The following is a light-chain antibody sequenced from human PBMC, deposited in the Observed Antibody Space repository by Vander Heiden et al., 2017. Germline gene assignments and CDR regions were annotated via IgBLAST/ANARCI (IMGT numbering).Light chain of an antibody. CDR2: GKN. J-gene: IGLJ3*02. CDR1: RLRSYY. Sequence: SSELTQDPAVSVALGQTDRIPCQGDRLRSYYASWYQQKPGQAPVRVIYGKNNRPSAIPDRFSGSSSGNTASLNITGAQAEDEADYYCNSPDSSGNHLVFGGGTNLTVL. V-gene: IGLV3-19*01. CDR3: NSPDSSGNHLV.